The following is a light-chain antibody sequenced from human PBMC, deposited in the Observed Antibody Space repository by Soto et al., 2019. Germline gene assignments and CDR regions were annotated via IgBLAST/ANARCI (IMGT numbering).Light chain of an antibody. CDR3: NSYTGSSSPYV. CDR2: DVT. CDR1: SSAVVAYNY. V-gene: IGLV2-14*03. J-gene: IGLJ1*01. Sequence: QSALTQPASVSGSPGQSITISCTGTSSAVVAYNYVCWYQQHPGKAPKLMIYDVTNRPSGASSRFSGSKSRNTASLTISGRLADDEADYYCNSYTGSSSPYVFGTGTKLTVL.